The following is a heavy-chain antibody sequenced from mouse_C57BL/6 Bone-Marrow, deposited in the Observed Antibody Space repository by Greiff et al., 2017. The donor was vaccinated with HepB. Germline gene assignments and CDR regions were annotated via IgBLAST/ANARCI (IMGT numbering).Heavy chain of an antibody. D-gene: IGHD1-1*01. CDR1: GYAFSSSW. V-gene: IGHV1-82*01. CDR3: ARDLITTVVAHFDY. CDR2: IFPGDGDT. J-gene: IGHJ2*01. Sequence: VQLQQSGPELVKPGASVKISCKASGYAFSSSWMNWVKQRPGKGLEWIGRIFPGDGDTNYNGKFKGKATLTADKSSSTAYMQLSSLTSEDSAVYFCARDLITTVVAHFDYWGQGTTLTVSS.